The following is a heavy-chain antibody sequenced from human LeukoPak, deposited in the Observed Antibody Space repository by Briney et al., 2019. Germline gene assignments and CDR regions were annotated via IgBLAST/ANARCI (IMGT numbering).Heavy chain of an antibody. CDR3: ASSRNPYCSSTSCRPYYYYYYGMDV. Sequence: GASVKVSCKASGYTFTSYGISWVRQAPGQGLEWMGWISAYNGNTNYAQKLQGRVTMTTDTSTSTAYMELRSLRSDVTAVYYCASSRNPYCSSTSCRPYYYYYYGMDVWGQGTTVTVSS. V-gene: IGHV1-18*01. D-gene: IGHD2-2*01. J-gene: IGHJ6*02. CDR1: GYTFTSYG. CDR2: ISAYNGNT.